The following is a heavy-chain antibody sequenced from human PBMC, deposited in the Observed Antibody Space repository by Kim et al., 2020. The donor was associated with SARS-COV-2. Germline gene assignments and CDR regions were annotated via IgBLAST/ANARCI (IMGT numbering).Heavy chain of an antibody. V-gene: IGHV4-59*03. J-gene: IGHJ5*02. CDR3: PLLRTPASSVHP. CDR1: GGSISSYF. CDR2: IYYSGST. Sequence: SETLSLTCTVSGGSISSYFWSWIRQPPGKGLEWIGYIYYSGSTNYNPSLKSRVTMSVDTSKNKFSLKLNSVTAADTAVCWFPLLRTPASSVHPFGQGPL.